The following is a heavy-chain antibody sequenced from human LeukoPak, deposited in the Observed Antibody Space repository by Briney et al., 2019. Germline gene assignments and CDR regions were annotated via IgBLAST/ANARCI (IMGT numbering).Heavy chain of an antibody. D-gene: IGHD3-3*01. Sequence: PSETLSLTCAVYGGSFSGYYWSWIRQPPGKGLEWIGEINHSGSTNYNPSLKSRVTISVDTSKNQFSLKLSSVTAADTAVYYCARAYDFWSGYLRFDPWGQGTLVTVSS. CDR3: ARAYDFWSGYLRFDP. V-gene: IGHV4-34*01. J-gene: IGHJ5*02. CDR1: GGSFSGYY. CDR2: INHSGST.